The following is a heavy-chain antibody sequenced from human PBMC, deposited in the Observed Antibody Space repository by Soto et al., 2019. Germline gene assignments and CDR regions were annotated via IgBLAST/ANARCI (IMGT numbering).Heavy chain of an antibody. CDR1: GFTFSSYS. Sequence: EVQLVESGGGLVKPGGSLRLSCAAFGFTFSSYSMNWVRQAPGKGLEWVSSISSSSSYIYYADSVKGRFTISRDNAKNSLYLQMNSLRAEDTAVYYCARDRRDGYNFDYWGQGTLVTVSS. D-gene: IGHD5-12*01. J-gene: IGHJ4*02. CDR3: ARDRRDGYNFDY. CDR2: ISSSSSYI. V-gene: IGHV3-21*01.